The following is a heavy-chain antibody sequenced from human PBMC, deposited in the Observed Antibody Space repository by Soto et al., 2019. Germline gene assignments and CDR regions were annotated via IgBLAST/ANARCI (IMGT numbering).Heavy chain of an antibody. V-gene: IGHV4-34*01. CDR2: VTHRGGT. D-gene: IGHD2-15*01. CDR1: GGSFSGYS. J-gene: IGHJ4*02. CDR3: AGAARPGTQIVVTVATAEYFDY. Sequence: QVQLQQWSAGLLKPSETLSLTCAVYGGSFSGYSWTYIRQPPGKGLEWIGEVTHRGGTKYNPSLRRRVTISVDTSKSQFSLNLRSVTAADTAVYYLAGAARPGTQIVVTVATAEYFDYWGQGTPVTVSS.